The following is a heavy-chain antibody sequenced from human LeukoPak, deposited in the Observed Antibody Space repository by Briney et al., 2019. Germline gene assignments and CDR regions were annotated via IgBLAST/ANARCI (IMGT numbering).Heavy chain of an antibody. CDR3: ARGFSAWLPDY. J-gene: IGHJ4*02. D-gene: IGHD6-19*01. CDR2: IYYSGST. CDR1: GGSISSSSYY. V-gene: IGHV4-39*01. Sequence: PSGTLSLTCTVSGGSISSSSYYWGWIRQPPGKGLEWIGSIYYSGSTYYNPSLKSRVTISVDTSKNQFSLKLSSVTAADTAVYYCARGFSAWLPDYWGQGTLVTVSS.